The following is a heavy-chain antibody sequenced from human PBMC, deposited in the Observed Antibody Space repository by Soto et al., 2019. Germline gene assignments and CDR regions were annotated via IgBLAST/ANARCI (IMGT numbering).Heavy chain of an antibody. CDR3: ARGITLPTPLDY. D-gene: IGHD1-20*01. V-gene: IGHV1-3*01. CDR1: GYTLTSYA. CDR2: INAGNGNT. J-gene: IGHJ4*02. Sequence: ASVKVSCKVSGYTLTSYAMHWVRQAPGQRLEWMGWINAGNGNTKYSQKFQGRVTITRDTSASTAYMELSSLRSEDTAVYYCARGITLPTPLDYWGQGTLVTVSS.